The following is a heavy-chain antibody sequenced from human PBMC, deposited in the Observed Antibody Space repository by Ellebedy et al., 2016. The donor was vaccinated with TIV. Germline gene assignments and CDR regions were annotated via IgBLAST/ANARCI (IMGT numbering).Heavy chain of an antibody. Sequence: GESLKISCKGSGYTFTHFWITWVRQMPGKGLEWMGRIDPKDSYTQYSPSFQGHVTISVDKSIGTAYLQWSSLKASDTAMYYCARLEDYADSAGVEDWGQGTLVTVSS. V-gene: IGHV5-10-1*01. D-gene: IGHD4-17*01. J-gene: IGHJ4*02. CDR3: ARLEDYADSAGVED. CDR1: GYTFTHFW. CDR2: IDPKDSYT.